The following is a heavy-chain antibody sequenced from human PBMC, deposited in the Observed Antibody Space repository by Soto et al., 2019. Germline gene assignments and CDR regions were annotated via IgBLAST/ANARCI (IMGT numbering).Heavy chain of an antibody. CDR2: ISGSGGSI. J-gene: IGHJ4*02. D-gene: IGHD6-13*01. V-gene: IGHV3-23*01. CDR3: AKVRYSSSWYYFDY. Sequence: GGSLRLSCAASGFTFSSYAMSWVRQAPGKGLEWVSAISGSGGSIYYADSVKGRFTISRDNSKNTLYLQMNSLRAEDTAVYYCAKVRYSSSWYYFDYWGQGTLVTVSS. CDR1: GFTFSSYA.